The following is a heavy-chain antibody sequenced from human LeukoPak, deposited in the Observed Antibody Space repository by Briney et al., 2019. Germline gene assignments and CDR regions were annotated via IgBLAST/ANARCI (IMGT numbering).Heavy chain of an antibody. CDR3: AKDKSGYGSGSYYIYYYGMDV. J-gene: IGHJ6*02. Sequence: GGSLRLSCAVSGFTFTTYGMHWVRQAPGKGLEWVAVISYDGSNKYYADSVKGRFTISRDNSKNTLYLQMNSLRAEDTAVYYCAKDKSGYGSGSYYIYYYGMDVWGQGTTVTVSS. CDR1: GFTFTTYG. CDR2: ISYDGSNK. D-gene: IGHD3-10*01. V-gene: IGHV3-30*18.